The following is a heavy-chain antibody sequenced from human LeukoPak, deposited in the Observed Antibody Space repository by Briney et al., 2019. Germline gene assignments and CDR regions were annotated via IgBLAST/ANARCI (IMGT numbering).Heavy chain of an antibody. V-gene: IGHV4-39*07. CDR1: GGSISSSSYY. D-gene: IGHD3-22*01. J-gene: IGHJ4*02. CDR3: ARGQRITMIVVVIRGVYFDY. CDR2: IYYSGST. Sequence: PSETLSLTCTVSGGSISSSSYYWGWIRQPPGKGLEWIGSIYYSGSTYYNPSLKSRVTISVDTSKNQFSLKLSSVTAADTAVYYCARGQRITMIVVVIRGVYFDYWGQGTLVTVSS.